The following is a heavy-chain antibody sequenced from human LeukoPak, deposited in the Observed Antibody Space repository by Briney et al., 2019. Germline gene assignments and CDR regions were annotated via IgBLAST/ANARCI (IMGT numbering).Heavy chain of an antibody. CDR1: GFTFSDYA. Sequence: PGRSLRLSCAASGFTFSDYAMHWVRQVPGKGLEWVGGSSWNSGTIAYGDPVKGRATISRDNARNSLYLEVNSLRVEDTALCYCAKDMAVGTTPRVYAFDVWGQGSLVTVSS. CDR3: AKDMAVGTTPRVYAFDV. J-gene: IGHJ3*01. V-gene: IGHV3-9*01. D-gene: IGHD1/OR15-1a*01. CDR2: SSWNSGTI.